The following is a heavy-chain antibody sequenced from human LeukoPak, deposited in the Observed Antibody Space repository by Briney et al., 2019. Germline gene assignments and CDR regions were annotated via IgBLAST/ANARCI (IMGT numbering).Heavy chain of an antibody. Sequence: GASVKVSCKASGYTFSGYYMHWVRQAPGQGLEWVGWINPNSGGTNYAQKFQGRVTMTRDTSISTAYMELSRLRSDDTAVYYCARADYGGNSGKNDYWGQGTLVTVSS. J-gene: IGHJ4*02. D-gene: IGHD4-23*01. CDR3: ARADYGGNSGKNDY. V-gene: IGHV1-2*02. CDR1: GYTFSGYY. CDR2: INPNSGGT.